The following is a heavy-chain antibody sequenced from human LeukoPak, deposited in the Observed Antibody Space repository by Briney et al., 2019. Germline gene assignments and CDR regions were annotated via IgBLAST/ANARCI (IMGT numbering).Heavy chain of an antibody. J-gene: IGHJ4*02. CDR3: AKSTGYCSSTSCYYFDY. CDR2: ISGNGGST. V-gene: IGHV3-23*01. D-gene: IGHD2-2*01. CDR1: GFTFSSYA. Sequence: GGSLRLSCAASGFTFSSYAMSWVRQAPGKGLEWVSAISGNGGSTYYADSVKGRFTISRDNSKNTLYLQMNSLRAEDTAVYYCAKSTGYCSSTSCYYFDYWGQGTLVTVSS.